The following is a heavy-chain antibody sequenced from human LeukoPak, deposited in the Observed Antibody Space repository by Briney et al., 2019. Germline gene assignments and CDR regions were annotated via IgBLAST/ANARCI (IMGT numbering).Heavy chain of an antibody. D-gene: IGHD2-15*01. J-gene: IGHJ5*01. CDR1: GYTFTCHG. CDR2: ISAYNGYT. Sequence: GASVKVSCKASGYTFTCHGITWVRQAPGQGLEWMGWISAYNGYTNYGQKFQGRVTMTTDTSTSTAYMELGSMRPDDTAVYYCARDDCSGGSCYWSWFDSWGQGTLITVSS. CDR3: ARDDCSGGSCYWSWFDS. V-gene: IGHV1-18*01.